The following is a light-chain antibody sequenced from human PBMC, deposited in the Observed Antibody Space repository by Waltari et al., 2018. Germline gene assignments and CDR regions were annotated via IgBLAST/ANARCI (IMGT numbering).Light chain of an antibody. CDR3: QKHDRLPAT. CDR1: QSIGRY. Sequence: IVFTQSPDTLSLSPGERATLSCRASQSIGRYLVWYQQKPGQAPRLLIYGASTRASGIPDRFSGSGSGTDFSLTISRLEPEDFAVYHCQKHDRLPATFGQGTKVEI. V-gene: IGKV3-20*01. J-gene: IGKJ1*01. CDR2: GAS.